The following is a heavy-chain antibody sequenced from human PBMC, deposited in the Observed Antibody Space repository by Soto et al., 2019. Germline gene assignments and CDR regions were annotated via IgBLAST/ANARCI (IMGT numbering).Heavy chain of an antibody. CDR2: IYPGDSDT. Sequence: GESLKISCKGSGYSFTSYWIGWVRQMPGKGLEWMGIIYPGDSDTRYSPSFQGQVTISADKSISTAYLQWSSLKASVTAMYYCARHYDSSCYYSYYYYGMDVWGQGTTVTVSS. CDR1: GYSFTSYW. CDR3: ARHYDSSCYYSYYYYGMDV. J-gene: IGHJ6*02. V-gene: IGHV5-51*01. D-gene: IGHD3-22*01.